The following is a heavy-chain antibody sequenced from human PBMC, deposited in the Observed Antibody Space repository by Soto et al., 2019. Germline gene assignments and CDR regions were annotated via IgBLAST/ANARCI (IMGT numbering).Heavy chain of an antibody. J-gene: IGHJ5*02. CDR1: GFTFDDYN. Sequence: GGSLRLSCAASGFTFDDYNMHWVRQAPGKGLEWVSLISRDGTNTNYAESVKGRFTISRDNSKNSLYLQMNSLRTEDTALYYCVKETYYYDVSSYYPLGSWGQGTRVTVSS. D-gene: IGHD3-22*01. CDR2: ISRDGTNT. V-gene: IGHV3-43*01. CDR3: VKETYYYDVSSYYPLGS.